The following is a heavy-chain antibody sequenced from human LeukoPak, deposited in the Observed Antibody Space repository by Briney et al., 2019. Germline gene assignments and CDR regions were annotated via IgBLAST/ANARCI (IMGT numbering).Heavy chain of an antibody. J-gene: IGHJ4*02. D-gene: IGHD3-10*01. CDR3: ARFYGSGRDSNFDY. CDR1: GFTFSSYW. V-gene: IGHV3-21*01. CDR2: ISSSSTYI. Sequence: GGSLRLSCAASGFTFSSYWMSWVRQAPGKGLEWVSSISSSSTYIYYADSLKGRFTISRDNAKNSLFLQMNSLRAEDTAVYYCARFYGSGRDSNFDYWGQGTLVTVSS.